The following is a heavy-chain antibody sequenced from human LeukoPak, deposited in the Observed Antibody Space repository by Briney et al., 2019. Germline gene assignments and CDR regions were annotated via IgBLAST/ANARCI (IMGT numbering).Heavy chain of an antibody. J-gene: IGHJ4*02. CDR3: AAQDNFDWPHPSVDY. Sequence: GGSLRLSCAASGFTVSSNYMSWVRQAPGQGLEWVSVIYSGGSTSYAASVKGRFTISRDNAKTTPYLQMNSLTADDTAVYYCAAQDNFDWPHPSVDYWGQGTLVTVSS. D-gene: IGHD3-9*01. CDR1: GFTVSSNY. V-gene: IGHV3-53*01. CDR2: IYSGGST.